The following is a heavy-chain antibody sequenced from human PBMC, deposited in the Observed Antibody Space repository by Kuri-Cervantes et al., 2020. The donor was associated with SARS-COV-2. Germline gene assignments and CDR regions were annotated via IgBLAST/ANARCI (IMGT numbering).Heavy chain of an antibody. CDR1: GGSISSSSYY. V-gene: IGHV4-39*01. CDR2: IYYSGST. D-gene: IGHD5-24*01. J-gene: IGHJ5*02. CDR3: ASAPEMATIRGRS. Sequence: GSLRLSCTVSGGSISSSSYYWGWIRQPPGKGLEWIGSIYYSGSTYYNPSLKSRVTISVDTSKNQFSLKLSSVTAADTAVYYCASAPEMATIRGRSWGQGTLVTVSS.